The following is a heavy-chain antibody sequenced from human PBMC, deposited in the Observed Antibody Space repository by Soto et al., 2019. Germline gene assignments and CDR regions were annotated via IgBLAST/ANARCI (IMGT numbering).Heavy chain of an antibody. D-gene: IGHD6-13*01. CDR3: ARDFRFEAGPYYFDY. Sequence: GGSLRLSCAASGFTFSSYGMHWVRQAPGKGLEWVAVIWYDGSNKYYADSVKGRFTISRDNSKNTLYLQMNSLRAEDTAVYYCARDFRFEAGPYYFDYWGQGTLVTVSS. V-gene: IGHV3-33*01. CDR2: IWYDGSNK. J-gene: IGHJ4*02. CDR1: GFTFSSYG.